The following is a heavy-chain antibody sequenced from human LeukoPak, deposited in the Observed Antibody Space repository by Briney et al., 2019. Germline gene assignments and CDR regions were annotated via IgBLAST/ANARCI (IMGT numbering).Heavy chain of an antibody. CDR3: AKVAVAGPNDY. Sequence: GGSLRLSCAASGFTFSSYWMHWVRQAPGKGLVWVSRINSDGSSTSYADSVKGRFTISRDNAKNTLYLQMNSLRAEDTAVYYCAKVAVAGPNDYWGQGTLVTVSS. CDR1: GFTFSSYW. D-gene: IGHD6-19*01. CDR2: INSDGSST. J-gene: IGHJ4*02. V-gene: IGHV3-74*01.